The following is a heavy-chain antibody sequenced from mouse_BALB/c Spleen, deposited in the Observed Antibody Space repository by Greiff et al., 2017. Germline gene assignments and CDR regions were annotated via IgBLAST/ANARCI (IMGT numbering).Heavy chain of an antibody. D-gene: IGHD1-2*01. J-gene: IGHJ2*01. V-gene: IGHV5-9*03. CDR3: ATFTTATSFDY. CDR2: ISSGGGNT. CDR1: GFTFSSYT. Sequence: EVKLVESGGGLVKPGGSLKLSCAASGFTFSSYTMSWVRQTPEKRLEWVATISSGGGNTYYPDSVKGRFTISRDNAKNNLYLQMSSLRSEDTALYYCATFTTATSFDYWGQGTTLTVSS.